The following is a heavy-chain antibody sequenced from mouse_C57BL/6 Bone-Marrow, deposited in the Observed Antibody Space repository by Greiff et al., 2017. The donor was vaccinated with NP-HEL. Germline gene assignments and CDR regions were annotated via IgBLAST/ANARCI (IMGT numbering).Heavy chain of an antibody. CDR1: GYTFTSYW. D-gene: IGHD1-1*01. J-gene: IGHJ3*01. CDR2: IYPSDSET. CDR3: AREGGYGSSWFAY. Sequence: VQLQQPGAELVRPGSSVKLSCKASGYTFTSYWMDWVKQRPGQGLEWIGNIYPSDSETHYNQKFKDKATLTVDKSSSTAYMQLSSLTSEDSAVYYCAREGGYGSSWFAYWGQGTLVTVSA. V-gene: IGHV1-61*01.